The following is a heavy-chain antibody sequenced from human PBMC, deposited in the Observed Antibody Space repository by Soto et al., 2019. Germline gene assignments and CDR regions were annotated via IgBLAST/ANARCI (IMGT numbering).Heavy chain of an antibody. D-gene: IGHD4-4*01. CDR3: AKDMWAYSKALDY. CDR1: GFNFSSYG. CDR2: ISSDGSNK. J-gene: IGHJ4*02. Sequence: VGSRRLSCAASGFNFSSYGMHWVRQAPGKGLEWVAVISSDGSNKYYADSVKGRFTISRDNSKNTLYLQMNSLRAEDTAVYYCAKDMWAYSKALDYWGQGTLVTVSS. V-gene: IGHV3-30*18.